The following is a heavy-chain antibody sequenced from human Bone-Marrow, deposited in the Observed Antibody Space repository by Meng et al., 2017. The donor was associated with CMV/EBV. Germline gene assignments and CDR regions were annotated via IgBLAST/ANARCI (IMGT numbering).Heavy chain of an antibody. CDR1: GFTFSSYE. CDR2: ISSSGSTI. V-gene: IGHV3-48*03. CDR3: AKDLRGYCSSTSCYGGLDP. Sequence: GESLKISCAASGFTFSSYEMNWVRQAPGKGLEWVSYISSSGSTIYYADSVKGRFTISRDNAKNSLYLQMNSLRAEDTAVYYCAKDLRGYCSSTSCYGGLDPWGQGTLVTVSS. D-gene: IGHD2-2*01. J-gene: IGHJ5*02.